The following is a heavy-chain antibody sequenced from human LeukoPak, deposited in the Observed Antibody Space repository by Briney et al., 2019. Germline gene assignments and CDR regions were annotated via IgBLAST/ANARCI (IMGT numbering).Heavy chain of an antibody. V-gene: IGHV4-59*01. J-gene: IGHJ6*03. CDR1: GGSISSYY. Sequence: SETLSLTCTVSGGSISSYYWSWIRQPPGKGLEWIGYIYYSGSANYNPSLKSRVTIPVDTSKNQFSLKLSCVTAADTAVYYCAKKRGTQPLGFGYYYYYRDVWGKGTTVTVSS. CDR2: IYYSGSA. D-gene: IGHD6-13*01. CDR3: AKKRGTQPLGFGYYYYYRDV.